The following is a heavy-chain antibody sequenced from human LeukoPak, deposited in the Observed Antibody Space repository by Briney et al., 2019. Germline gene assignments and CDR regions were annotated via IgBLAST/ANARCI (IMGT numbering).Heavy chain of an antibody. CDR2: INPNSGGT. V-gene: IGHV1-2*02. Sequence: ASVKVSCKASGYTFTGYYMHWVRQAPGQGLEWMGWINPNSGGTNYAQQFQGRVTMTKDTSISTAYMELSRLRSDDTAVYYCAREAQYYYDSSGYYIFDYWGQGTLVTVSS. J-gene: IGHJ4*02. D-gene: IGHD3-22*01. CDR1: GYTFTGYY. CDR3: AREAQYYYDSSGYYIFDY.